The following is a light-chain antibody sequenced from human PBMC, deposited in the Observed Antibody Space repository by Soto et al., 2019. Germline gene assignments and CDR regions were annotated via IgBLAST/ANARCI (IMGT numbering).Light chain of an antibody. V-gene: IGKV3-15*01. Sequence: GLTQSPAPMSVSPGARVTLCCRASQSINKNLAWYQQKRGQAPRLLIYGASTRATGFPARFSGSGSGTDFTLTIASLQSEDFTLYCCQQYHKRPITFGQVTRLEIK. CDR2: GAS. J-gene: IGKJ5*01. CDR1: QSINKN. CDR3: QQYHKRPIT.